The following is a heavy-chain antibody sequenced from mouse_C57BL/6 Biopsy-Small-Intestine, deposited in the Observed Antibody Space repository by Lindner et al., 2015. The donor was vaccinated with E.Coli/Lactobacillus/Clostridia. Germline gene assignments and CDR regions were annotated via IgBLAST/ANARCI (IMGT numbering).Heavy chain of an antibody. V-gene: IGHV5-6*01. CDR3: ARQRDYAMDY. J-gene: IGHJ4*01. CDR1: GFTFSSYG. CDR2: ISSGGSYT. Sequence: VQLQESGGDLVKPGGSLKLSCVASGFTFSSYGMSWVRQTPDKRLEWVATISSGGSYTYYPDSVKGRFTISRDNAKNTLYLQMSSLKSEDTAMYYCARQRDYAMDYWGQGTSVTVSS.